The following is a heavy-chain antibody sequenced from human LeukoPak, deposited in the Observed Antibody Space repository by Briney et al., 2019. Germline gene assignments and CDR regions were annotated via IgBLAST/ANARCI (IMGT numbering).Heavy chain of an antibody. D-gene: IGHD6-6*01. CDR3: ASPSASLAY. Sequence: ASVKVSCKVSGGTFSSYAISWVRQAPGQGLEWMGWISAYNGNTNYAQKLQGRVTMTTDTSTSTAYMELRSLRSDDTAVYYCASPSASLAYWGQGTLVTVSS. V-gene: IGHV1-18*01. CDR1: GGTFSSYA. CDR2: ISAYNGNT. J-gene: IGHJ4*02.